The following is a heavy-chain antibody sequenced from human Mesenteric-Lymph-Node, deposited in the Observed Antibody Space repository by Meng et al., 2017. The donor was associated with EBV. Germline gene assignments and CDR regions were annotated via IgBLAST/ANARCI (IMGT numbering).Heavy chain of an antibody. D-gene: IGHD4-17*01. V-gene: IGHV4-61*01. J-gene: IGHJ4*02. CDR1: GGSVSSGTYY. CDR3: ATGLYGDYALAN. CDR2: IYYSGST. Sequence: QVQLKGLGPGLWTPSEPLSLPCTVSGGSVSSGTYYWSWIRQPPGKGLEWIGYIYYSGSTNYNPSLKSRVTISVDTSKNQFSLKLSSVTAADTAVYYCATGLYGDYALANWGQGTLVTVSS.